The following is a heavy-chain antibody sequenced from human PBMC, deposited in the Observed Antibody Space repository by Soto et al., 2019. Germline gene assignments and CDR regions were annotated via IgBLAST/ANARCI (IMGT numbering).Heavy chain of an antibody. CDR1: GGSFSGYY. Sequence: SETLSLTCAVYGGSFSGYYWSWIRQPPGKGLEWIGEINHSGSTNYNPSLKSRGTISVDTSKNQFSLKLSSVTAADTAVYYCARAAPRYCSGGSCYFLPGIDYWGQGTLVT. CDR2: INHSGST. V-gene: IGHV4-34*01. J-gene: IGHJ4*02. D-gene: IGHD2-15*01. CDR3: ARAAPRYCSGGSCYFLPGIDY.